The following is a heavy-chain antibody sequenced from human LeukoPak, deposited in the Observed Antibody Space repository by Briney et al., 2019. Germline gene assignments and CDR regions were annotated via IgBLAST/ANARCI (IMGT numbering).Heavy chain of an antibody. J-gene: IGHJ4*02. D-gene: IGHD3-10*01. CDR2: IWYDGSNK. CDR1: GFSFSSYG. Sequence: PGGSLRLSCAASGFSFSSYGIQWVRQAPGKGLEWVAGIWYDGSNKYYADSVKGRFTISRDNSKNTLYLQMNNLRAEDTAVYYCARAAGESYFDYWGQGTLVTVSS. CDR3: ARAAGESYFDY. V-gene: IGHV3-33*01.